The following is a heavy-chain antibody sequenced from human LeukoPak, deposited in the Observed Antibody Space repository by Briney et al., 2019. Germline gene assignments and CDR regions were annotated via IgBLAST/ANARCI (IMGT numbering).Heavy chain of an antibody. Sequence: GGSLRLSCAASGFTFRTYAMHWARQAPGKGLEWVAVISYDERHKYYADSVKVRFTISRDNSENTLYLQINSLRPEDTAVYYCARFRGGYNSPFDYWGQGILVTVSS. J-gene: IGHJ4*02. CDR2: ISYDERHK. D-gene: IGHD5-24*01. CDR3: ARFRGGYNSPFDY. V-gene: IGHV3-30*04. CDR1: GFTFRTYA.